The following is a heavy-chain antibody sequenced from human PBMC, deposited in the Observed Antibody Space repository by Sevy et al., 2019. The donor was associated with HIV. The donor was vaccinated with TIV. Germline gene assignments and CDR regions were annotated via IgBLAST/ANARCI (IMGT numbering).Heavy chain of an antibody. Sequence: GGSLRLSCKGSAYTFTTHWIGWVRQMPGKGLEWMGIMSPGDSDPRYSPSFQGQVTMSVDKSVSTAYLQWHSLETSDTAIYYCARLDSYSIGWSPRYYFDYWGQGTLVTASS. D-gene: IGHD6-19*01. CDR2: MSPGDSDP. CDR3: ARLDSYSIGWSPRYYFDY. V-gene: IGHV5-51*01. CDR1: AYTFTTHW. J-gene: IGHJ4*02.